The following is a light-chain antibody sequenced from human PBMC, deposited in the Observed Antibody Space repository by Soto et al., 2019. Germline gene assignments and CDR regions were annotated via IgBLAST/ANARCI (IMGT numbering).Light chain of an antibody. CDR1: SSNIGAGYA. J-gene: IGLJ2*01. V-gene: IGLV1-40*01. CDR3: QSYDRSLSGVL. CDR2: RYS. Sequence: QAVVTQPPSVSGAPGQRVTISCTGSSSNIGAGYAVHWYRQLPGTAPKLLMYRYSNRPSGVPDRFSGSKSGTSASLAITGLQAEDEADYYCQSYDRSLSGVLFGGGTKVTVL.